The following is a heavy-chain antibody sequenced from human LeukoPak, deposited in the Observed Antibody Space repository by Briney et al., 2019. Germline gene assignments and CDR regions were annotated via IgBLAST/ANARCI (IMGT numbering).Heavy chain of an antibody. Sequence: GASVKVSCKACGYTFTGYYIHWVRQAPGQGLEWMGCINPKRVGTNYAQKFQGRVTMTRDASISTAYMDLSRLRSDDTCVYYCPKVKYRITIFGVVIPREMDVWAKGPTVTVSS. CDR1: GYTFTGYY. D-gene: IGHD3-3*01. J-gene: IGHJ6*04. CDR2: INPKRVGT. V-gene: IGHV1-2*02. CDR3: PKVKYRITIFGVVIPREMDV.